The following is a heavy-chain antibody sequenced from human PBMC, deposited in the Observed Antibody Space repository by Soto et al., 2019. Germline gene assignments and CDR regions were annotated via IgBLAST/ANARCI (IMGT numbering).Heavy chain of an antibody. Sequence: QVQLQESGPGLVKPSETLSLNCTVSGGSISSYYWSWIRQPPGKGLEWIGYIYYSGSTNYNPSLKSRVTISVDTSKNQFSLKLSSVTAADTAVYYCARLNYDSSGYYSLFDYWGQGTLVTVSS. V-gene: IGHV4-59*01. CDR1: GGSISSYY. D-gene: IGHD3-22*01. CDR2: IYYSGST. CDR3: ARLNYDSSGYYSLFDY. J-gene: IGHJ4*02.